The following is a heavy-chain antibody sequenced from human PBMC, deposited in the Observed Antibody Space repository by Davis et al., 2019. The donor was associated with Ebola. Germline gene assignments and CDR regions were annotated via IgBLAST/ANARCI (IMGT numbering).Heavy chain of an antibody. V-gene: IGHV4-59*08. CDR3: ARLYAGTSRYYLDY. Sequence: MPSETLSLTCTVSGGSISSYYWSWIRQPPGKGLEWIGYIYYSGSTNYNPSLKSRVTISVDTSKNQFSLKLSSVTAADTAVYYCARLYAGTSRYYLDYWGQGTLVTVSS. CDR2: IYYSGST. CDR1: GGSISSYY. J-gene: IGHJ4*02. D-gene: IGHD2/OR15-2a*01.